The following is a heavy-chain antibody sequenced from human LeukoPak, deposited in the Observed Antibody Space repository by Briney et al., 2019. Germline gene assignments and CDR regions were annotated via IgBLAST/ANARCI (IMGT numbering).Heavy chain of an antibody. CDR3: ARRGADNLDY. CDR1: GVSVSTYY. CDR2: FFTSGTSGTT. D-gene: IGHD1-14*01. Sequence: PSETLSLTCTVSGVSVSTYYWSWIRQPAGKGLEFIGRFFTSGTSGTTNYNPSLKSRVTMSLDTSKNQFSLKLSSVTAADTAVYYCARRGADNLDYWGQGTLVTVSS. V-gene: IGHV4-4*07. J-gene: IGHJ4*02.